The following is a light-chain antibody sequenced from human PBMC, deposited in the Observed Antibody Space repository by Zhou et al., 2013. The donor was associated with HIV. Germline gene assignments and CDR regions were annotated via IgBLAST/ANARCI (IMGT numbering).Light chain of an antibody. CDR3: QQYNSYSQFT. V-gene: IGKV1-5*03. CDR1: QSISSW. CDR2: TAS. J-gene: IGKJ3*01. Sequence: DIQMTQSPSTLSASVGDRVTITCRASQSISSWLAWYQQKSGKAPKVLIYTASSLQSGVPSRFSGSGSGTEFTLTISSLQPDDYATYYCQQYNSYSQFTFGPGTKVDIK.